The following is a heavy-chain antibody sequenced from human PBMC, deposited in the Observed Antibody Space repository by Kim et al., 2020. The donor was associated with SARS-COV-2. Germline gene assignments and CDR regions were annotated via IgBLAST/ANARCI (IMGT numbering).Heavy chain of an antibody. Sequence: GGSLRLSCAASGFTFSDYYMSWIRQAPGKGLEWVSYISSSGSTIYYADSVKGQFTISRDNAKNSLYLQMNSLRAEDTAVYYCARGYYCSGGSCPLSYYYGMDVWGQGTTVTVSS. J-gene: IGHJ6*02. D-gene: IGHD2-15*01. V-gene: IGHV3-11*01. CDR2: ISSSGSTI. CDR1: GFTFSDYY. CDR3: ARGYYCSGGSCPLSYYYGMDV.